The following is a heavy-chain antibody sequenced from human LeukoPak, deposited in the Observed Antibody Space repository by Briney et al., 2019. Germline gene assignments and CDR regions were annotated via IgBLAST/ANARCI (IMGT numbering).Heavy chain of an antibody. J-gene: IGHJ6*03. D-gene: IGHD2-15*01. Sequence: GQSLKISCQGSGYSFTSDWIGWVREIPGKRQEWMGIIYPSDSDTKYSPSFEGQVTISVDTYISVAYLQCRSLKASDSAVFYCVRLGSGGLGYYYSFMDVWGRGTTVTVSS. CDR3: VRLGSGGLGYYYSFMDV. CDR1: GYSFTSDW. CDR2: IYPSDSDT. V-gene: IGHV5-51*01.